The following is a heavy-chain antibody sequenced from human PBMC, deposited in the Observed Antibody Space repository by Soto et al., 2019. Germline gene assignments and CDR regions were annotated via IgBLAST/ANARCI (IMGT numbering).Heavy chain of an antibody. D-gene: IGHD4-17*01. Sequence: QVQLVESGGGVVQPGRSLRLSCAASGFTFSSYGMHWVRQAPGKGLEWVAVISYDGSNKYYADSVKGRFTISRDNSNNTLYLQMNSLRAEDTAVYYCAKDYGDYVPLDYWGQGTLVTVSS. J-gene: IGHJ4*02. CDR2: ISYDGSNK. V-gene: IGHV3-30*18. CDR1: GFTFSSYG. CDR3: AKDYGDYVPLDY.